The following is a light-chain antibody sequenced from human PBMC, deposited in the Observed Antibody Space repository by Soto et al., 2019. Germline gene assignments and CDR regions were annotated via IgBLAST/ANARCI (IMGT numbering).Light chain of an antibody. Sequence: EIVMTQSPGTLSVSPGEGVTLSCRASQSISSHVAWYQQQFGQAPRLLIHGASTRATGTPARFSGTGSGAEFTLTISSLQSEDFAVYHCQQYNNWPWTVGQGTKVDIK. CDR1: QSISSH. CDR2: GAS. CDR3: QQYNNWPWT. V-gene: IGKV3-15*01. J-gene: IGKJ1*01.